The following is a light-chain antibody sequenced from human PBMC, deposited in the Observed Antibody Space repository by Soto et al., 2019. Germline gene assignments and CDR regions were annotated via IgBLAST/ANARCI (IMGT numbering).Light chain of an antibody. CDR3: QQSYSTLWT. Sequence: DLQMTQSPSSLSASVGDRVTITCRASQSISSYLNWYQQIPGKAPKLLIYAASSLESGVPSRFSGSGSGTDFSLTITSLQPEDFATYYCQQSYSTLWTFGQGTKLEIK. J-gene: IGKJ2*02. CDR1: QSISSY. V-gene: IGKV1-39*01. CDR2: AAS.